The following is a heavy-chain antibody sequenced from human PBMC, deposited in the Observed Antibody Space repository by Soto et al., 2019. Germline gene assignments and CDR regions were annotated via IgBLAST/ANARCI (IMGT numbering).Heavy chain of an antibody. V-gene: IGHV1-69*05. CDR3: ATAIEIVVVPAATPELWDYYGMDV. Sequence: ASVKVSCKASGGTFSSYAISWVRQAPGQGLEWMGGIIPIFGTANYAQKFQGRVTITTDESTSTAYMELSSLRSEDTAVYYCATAIEIVVVPAATPELWDYYGMDVWGQGXTVTVSS. CDR1: GGTFSSYA. CDR2: IIPIFGTA. D-gene: IGHD2-2*01. J-gene: IGHJ6*02.